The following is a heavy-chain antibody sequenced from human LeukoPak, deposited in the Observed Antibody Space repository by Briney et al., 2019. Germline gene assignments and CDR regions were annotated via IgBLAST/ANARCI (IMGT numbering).Heavy chain of an antibody. CDR2: ISSSSSYI. D-gene: IGHD1-26*01. Sequence: GGSLRLSCAASGFTFSSYSMNWVRQAPGKGLEWVSSISSSSSYIYYADSVKGRFTISRDNAKNSLYLQMNSLRAEDTAVYYCARELVGFEAVGASDIWGQGTMVTVSS. CDR1: GFTFSSYS. J-gene: IGHJ3*02. CDR3: ARELVGFEAVGASDI. V-gene: IGHV3-21*04.